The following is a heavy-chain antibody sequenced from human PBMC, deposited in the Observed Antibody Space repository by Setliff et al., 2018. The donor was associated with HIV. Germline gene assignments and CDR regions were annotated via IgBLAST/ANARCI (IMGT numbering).Heavy chain of an antibody. J-gene: IGHJ6*03. Sequence: PSETLSLTCTVSGGSISSYYWSWIRQPPGKGLEWIGYISYSGSTNYNPSLKSRVTISVDKSKNQFSLRLRSVTAADTAVYYCVREYSGVYPDFSFYIDVWGKGTTVTVSS. V-gene: IGHV4-59*12. CDR3: VREYSGVYPDFSFYIDV. CDR2: ISYSGST. D-gene: IGHD5-12*01. CDR1: GGSISSYY.